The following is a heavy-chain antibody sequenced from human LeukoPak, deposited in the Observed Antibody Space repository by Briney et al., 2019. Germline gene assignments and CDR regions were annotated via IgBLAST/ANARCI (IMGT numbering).Heavy chain of an antibody. J-gene: IGHJ4*02. D-gene: IGHD6-19*01. CDR1: GFTFSSYS. V-gene: IGHV3-21*01. Sequence: SGGSLRLSCAASGFTFSSYSMNWVRQAPGKGLEWVSSISSSSSYIYYADSVKGRFTISRDNAKNSLYLQMNSLRAEDTAVYYCARDPAIAVAGTGNYWGQGTLVTVSS. CDR3: ARDPAIAVAGTGNY. CDR2: ISSSSSYI.